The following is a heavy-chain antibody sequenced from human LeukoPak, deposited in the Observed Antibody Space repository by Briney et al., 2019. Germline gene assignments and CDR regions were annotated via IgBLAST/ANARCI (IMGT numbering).Heavy chain of an antibody. V-gene: IGHV1-3*01. CDR3: AREDPSVYSGYDSSYYYGMDV. CDR2: ISAGNGNT. CDR1: GYTFTSYA. J-gene: IGHJ6*02. Sequence: GASVKVSCKASGYTFTSYAMHWVRQAPGQRLEWMGWISAGNGNTKYSQKFQGRVTITRDTSASAAYMELSSLRSEDTAVYYCAREDPSVYSGYDSSYYYGMDVWGQGTTVTVSS. D-gene: IGHD5-12*01.